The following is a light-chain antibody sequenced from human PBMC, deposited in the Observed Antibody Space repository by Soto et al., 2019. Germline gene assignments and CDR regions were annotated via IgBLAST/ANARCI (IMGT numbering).Light chain of an antibody. V-gene: IGLV3-21*02. CDR3: SLYTSDNAYV. J-gene: IGLJ1*01. Sequence: SYELTQPPSVSVAPGQTASITCWGNNIGSKSVHWYQQKPGQAPVLVVYDDSDRPSGIPERFSGSNSGNTATLTISRVEAGDEADYYCSLYTSDNAYVFCTGIKVIVL. CDR2: DDS. CDR1: NIGSKS.